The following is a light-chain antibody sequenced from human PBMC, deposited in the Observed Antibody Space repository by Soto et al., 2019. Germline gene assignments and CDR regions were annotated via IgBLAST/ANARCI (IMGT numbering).Light chain of an antibody. CDR1: SSDVGGYNY. Sequence: QSVLTQPRSVCGSPGHSVTISCTGTSSDVGGYNYVSWYQHHPGKAPKLMIYDVDKRPSGVPGRSSGSKSGNTASLTISGLQAEDEADYYCCSYAGSYHFVFGTGTKVTVL. V-gene: IGLV2-11*01. CDR2: DVD. CDR3: CSYAGSYHFV. J-gene: IGLJ1*01.